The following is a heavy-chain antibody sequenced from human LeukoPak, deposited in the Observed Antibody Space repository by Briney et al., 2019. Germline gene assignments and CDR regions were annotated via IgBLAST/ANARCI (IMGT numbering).Heavy chain of an antibody. D-gene: IGHD3-10*01. CDR2: INPNSGGT. J-gene: IGHJ4*02. V-gene: IGHV1-2*02. Sequence: ASVKVSCKASGYTFTGYYMHWVRQAPGQGLEWTGWINPNSGGTNYAQKFQGRVTMTRDTSISTAYMELSRLRSDDTAVYYCARGLWVTMVRGVINGFYDYWGQGTLVTVSS. CDR1: GYTFTGYY. CDR3: ARGLWVTMVRGVINGFYDY.